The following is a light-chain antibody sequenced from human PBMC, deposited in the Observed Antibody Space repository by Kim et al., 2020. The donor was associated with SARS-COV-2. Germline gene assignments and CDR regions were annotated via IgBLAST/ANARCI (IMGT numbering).Light chain of an antibody. CDR3: LLYYGGPWV. CDR2: SAA. Sequence: QAVVTQEPSLTVSPGETVTLTCASTTGAVTIDHYPNWFQQKPGQAPRALIHSAASTHSWTPARFSGSLLGGKAVLTLSGVQPEDEAEYYCLLYYGGPWVFGGGTKVTVL. V-gene: IGLV7-43*01. CDR1: TGAVTIDHY. J-gene: IGLJ3*02.